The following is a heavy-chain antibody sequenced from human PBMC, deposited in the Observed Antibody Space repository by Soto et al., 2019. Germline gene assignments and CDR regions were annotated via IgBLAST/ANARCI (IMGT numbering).Heavy chain of an antibody. CDR2: IFSNDEK. J-gene: IGHJ4*02. Sequence: QVTLKESGPVLVKPTETLTLTCTVSGFSLSNARMGVSWIRQPPGKALEWLAHIFSNDEKSSSTSLKSRLTISKDTSKSQVVLTMTNMDPVDTATYYCARTYSSSSGVDYWGQGTLVTVSS. D-gene: IGHD6-6*01. V-gene: IGHV2-26*01. CDR1: GFSLSNARMG. CDR3: ARTYSSSSGVDY.